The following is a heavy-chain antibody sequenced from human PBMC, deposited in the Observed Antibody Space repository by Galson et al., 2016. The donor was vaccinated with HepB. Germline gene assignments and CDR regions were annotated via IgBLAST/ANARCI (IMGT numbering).Heavy chain of an antibody. J-gene: IGHJ4*02. V-gene: IGHV3-43D*04. CDR3: AKEDRAYCGGDWDY. D-gene: IGHD2-21*02. CDR2: ISWDGSRK. Sequence: SLRLSCAASGFTFDDYAMQWVRQTPGRGLEWVALISWDGSRKHYADSVKGRFTISRDNSKNTLYLQMNSLRAEDTAVYYCAKEDRAYCGGDWDYWGQGTLVTVSS. CDR1: GFTFDDYA.